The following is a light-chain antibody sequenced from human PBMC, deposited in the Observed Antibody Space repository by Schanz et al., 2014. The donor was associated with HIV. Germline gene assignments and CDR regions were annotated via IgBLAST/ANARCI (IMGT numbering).Light chain of an antibody. V-gene: IGKV1-5*03. CDR1: QTIGRL. J-gene: IGKJ4*01. CDR2: QAS. Sequence: IQMTQSPSTVSTSVGDRVTITCRASQTIGRLLAWYQQKPGRAPKPLIYQASILETGVPSRFSGSGSGTEFTLTISSLQPDDFATYYCLQHNSYPLTFGGGTKVEIK. CDR3: LQHNSYPLT.